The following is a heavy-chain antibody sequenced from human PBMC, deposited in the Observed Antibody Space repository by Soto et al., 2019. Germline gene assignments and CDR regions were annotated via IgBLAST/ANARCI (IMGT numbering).Heavy chain of an antibody. D-gene: IGHD3-16*01. CDR3: ARDDPTRSGLRTYGMDV. V-gene: IGHV3-48*02. J-gene: IGHJ6*02. Sequence: GGSLRLSCAASGFTFSSYSMNWVRQAPGKGLEWVSYISSSSSTIYYADSVKGRFTISRDNAKNSPYLQMNSLRDEDTAVYYCARDDPTRSGLRTYGMDVWGQGTTVTVSS. CDR1: GFTFSSYS. CDR2: ISSSSSTI.